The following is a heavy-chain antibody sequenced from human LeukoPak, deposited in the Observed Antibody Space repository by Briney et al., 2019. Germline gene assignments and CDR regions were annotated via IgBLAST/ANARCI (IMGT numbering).Heavy chain of an antibody. CDR1: GDSISNYY. CDR2: YYTSEST. V-gene: IGHV4-4*07. CDR3: ARVGEHYYFDF. J-gene: IGHJ4*02. Sequence: SETLSLTCTVSGDSISNYYWSWIRQPAGKGLEWIGRYYTSESTDYNPSLKSRVTMSVDTSKNQFFLKLSSVTAADTAVYYCARVGEHYYFDFWGQGTLVTVSS. D-gene: IGHD1/OR15-1a*01.